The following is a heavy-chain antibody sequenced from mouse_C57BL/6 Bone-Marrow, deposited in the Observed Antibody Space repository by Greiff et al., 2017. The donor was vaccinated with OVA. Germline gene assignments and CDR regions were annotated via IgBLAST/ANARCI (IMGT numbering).Heavy chain of an antibody. CDR2: INPYNGGT. V-gene: IGHV1-19*01. CDR3: AREDSSGYVAFAY. J-gene: IGHJ3*01. D-gene: IGHD3-2*02. CDR1: GYTFTDYY. Sequence: VQLQQSGPVLVKPGASVKMSCKASGYTFTDYYMNWVKQSHGKSLEWIGVINPYNGGTSYNQKFKGKATLTVDKSSSTAYMELNSLTSEDSAVYYCAREDSSGYVAFAYWGQGTLVTVSA.